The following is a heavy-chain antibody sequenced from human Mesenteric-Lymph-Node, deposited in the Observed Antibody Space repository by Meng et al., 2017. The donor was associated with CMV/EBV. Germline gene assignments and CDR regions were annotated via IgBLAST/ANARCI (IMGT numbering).Heavy chain of an antibody. V-gene: IGHV4-30-4*01. J-gene: IGHJ4*02. D-gene: IGHD2-15*01. CDR3: ARVKCSGGSCYWIDY. CDR1: VRSISRVYYY. CDR2: IYYSGST. Sequence: SVRSISRVYYYWSWLRQPPGKGLEWIGYIYYSGSTYYNPSLKSRVTISVDTSKNQFSLKLSSVTAADTAVYYCARVKCSGGSCYWIDYWGQGTLVTVSS.